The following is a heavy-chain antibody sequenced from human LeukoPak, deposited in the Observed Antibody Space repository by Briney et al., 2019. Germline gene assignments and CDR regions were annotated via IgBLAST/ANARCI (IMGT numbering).Heavy chain of an antibody. J-gene: IGHJ4*02. V-gene: IGHV4-34*01. CDR3: NYGSTFGGNDY. CDR2: INHSGST. CDR1: GGSFSGHY. Sequence: SETLSLTCAVYGGSFSGHYWTWIRQPPGKGLEWIGEINHSGSTNYNPSLKSRVTISVDTSKNQFSLKVSSVTAADTAVYYCNYGSTFGGNDYWGQGTLVTVSS. D-gene: IGHD3-16*01.